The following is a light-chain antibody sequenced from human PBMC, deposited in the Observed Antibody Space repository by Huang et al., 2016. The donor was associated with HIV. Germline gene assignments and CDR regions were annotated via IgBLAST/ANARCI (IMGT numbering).Light chain of an antibody. Sequence: DIQMTQSPTSLSASVGDRVTITCRASQSISDFLNWYLQKPGKAAQLLIYAASGLQRGVPARFSGRGSWTDFTLSISSLQAEDFGTYYCQQSYATPRTFGQGTKVE. V-gene: IGKV1-39*01. CDR3: QQSYATPRT. CDR1: QSISDF. CDR2: AAS. J-gene: IGKJ1*01.